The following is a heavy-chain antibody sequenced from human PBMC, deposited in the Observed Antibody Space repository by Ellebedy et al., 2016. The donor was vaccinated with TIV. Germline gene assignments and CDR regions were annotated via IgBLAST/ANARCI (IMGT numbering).Heavy chain of an antibody. V-gene: IGHV3-23*01. CDR2: ISGSGDST. Sequence: GGSLRLXXAASGFTFSSYAMSWVRQAPGKGLEWVSAISGSGDSTYYADSVKGRFTISRDNSKNTLYLQMNSLRAEDTAVYYCAKGPTTRYYYMGVWGKGTTVTVSS. CDR3: AKGPTTRYYYMGV. CDR1: GFTFSSYA. J-gene: IGHJ6*03. D-gene: IGHD1-26*01.